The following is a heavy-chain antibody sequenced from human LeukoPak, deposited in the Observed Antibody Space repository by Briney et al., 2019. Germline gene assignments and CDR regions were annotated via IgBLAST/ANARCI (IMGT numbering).Heavy chain of an antibody. CDR1: GFTFDDYA. V-gene: IGHV3-9*01. CDR2: ISWNSGSI. J-gene: IGHJ2*01. D-gene: IGHD2/OR15-2a*01. Sequence: GGSLRLSCAASGFTFDDYAMHWVRQAPGKGLEWVSGISWNSGSIGYADSVKGRFTISRDNAKNSLYLQMNSLRAEDTALYYCAKDLRISINWYFDLWGRGTLVIVSS. CDR3: AKDLRISINWYFDL.